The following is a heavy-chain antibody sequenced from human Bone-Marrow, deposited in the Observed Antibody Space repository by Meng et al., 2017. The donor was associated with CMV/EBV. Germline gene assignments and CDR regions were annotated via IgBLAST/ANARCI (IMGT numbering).Heavy chain of an antibody. J-gene: IGHJ4*02. Sequence: GSLRLSCAVYGGSFSGYFWSWIRQPPGQGLEWIGEINYSENTNYNASLKSRVTMSVDTSKKHFSLNLSSVTAADTAVYYCTRDTGTAAAPDYWGPGTLVTVPS. V-gene: IGHV4-34*01. D-gene: IGHD6-25*01. CDR3: TRDTGTAAAPDY. CDR2: INYSENT. CDR1: GGSFSGYF.